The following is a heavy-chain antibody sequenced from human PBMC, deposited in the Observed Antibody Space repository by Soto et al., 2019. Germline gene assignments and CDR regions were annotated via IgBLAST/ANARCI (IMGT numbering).Heavy chain of an antibody. V-gene: IGHV3-30*03. D-gene: IGHD5-12*01. CDR3: ARDPRSGYGPLRMDV. J-gene: IGHJ6*02. CDR1: GFTFSAYG. CDR2: ISYDGSNK. Sequence: QVQLVESGGGVVQPGRSLRLSCAASGFTFSAYGMHWVRQAPGKGLEWVAVISYDGSNKYLADSLQGRFTVSRDNSKNTLYLQVNSLRAEDTGVYYCARDPRSGYGPLRMDVWGQGTTVTVSS.